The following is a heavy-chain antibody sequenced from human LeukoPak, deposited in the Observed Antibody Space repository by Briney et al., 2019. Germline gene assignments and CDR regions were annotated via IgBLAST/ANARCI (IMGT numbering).Heavy chain of an antibody. CDR2: TYYSGST. Sequence: SETLSLTCTVSGGSISSSTYYWGWIRQPPGMGLEWIGNTYYSGSTYYNPSLKSRVTISIDTSKNQFSLRLSSVTAADTAVYYCARLKYYDSGGYGYYFDYWGQGTLVTVSS. J-gene: IGHJ4*02. CDR1: GGSISSSTYY. CDR3: ARLKYYDSGGYGYYFDY. V-gene: IGHV4-39*01. D-gene: IGHD3-22*01.